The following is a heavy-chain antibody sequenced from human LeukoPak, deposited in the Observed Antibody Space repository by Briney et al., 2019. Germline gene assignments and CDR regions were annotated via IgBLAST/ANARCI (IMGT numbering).Heavy chain of an antibody. Sequence: SETLPLTCTVSGGSISSGGYYWSWIRQHPGKGLEWIGYIYYSGSTYYNPSLKSRVTISVDTSKNQFSLKLSSVTAADTAVYYCARDVATGYFDYWGQGTLVTVSS. CDR1: GGSISSGGYY. V-gene: IGHV4-31*03. CDR2: IYYSGST. D-gene: IGHD5-12*01. CDR3: ARDVATGYFDY. J-gene: IGHJ4*02.